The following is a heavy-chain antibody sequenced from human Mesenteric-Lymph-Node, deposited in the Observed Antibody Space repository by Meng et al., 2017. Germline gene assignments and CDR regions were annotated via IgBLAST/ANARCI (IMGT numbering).Heavy chain of an antibody. CDR3: ARVDLGSRKSDH. CDR2: INWNGGST. D-gene: IGHD3-16*01. V-gene: IGHV3-20*04. Sequence: GESLKISCAASGFTFDDYGMSWVRQAPGKGLEWVSGINWNGGSTGYADSVKGRFTISRDNAKNSLYLQMNSLRAEDTAVYYCARVDLGSRKSDHWGQGTPVTVSS. J-gene: IGHJ4*02. CDR1: GFTFDDYG.